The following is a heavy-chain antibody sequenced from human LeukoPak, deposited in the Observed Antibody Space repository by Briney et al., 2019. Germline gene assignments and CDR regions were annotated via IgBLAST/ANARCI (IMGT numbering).Heavy chain of an antibody. J-gene: IGHJ4*02. V-gene: IGHV3-23*01. CDR1: GFTFSSYA. Sequence: GGSLRLSCAASGFTFSSYAMSWVRQAPGKGLEWVSTISGSGASTYYAASVKGRFTISRDNSKNTLYLQMNSLGAEDTAVYYCAKVYSSGYDIDYWGQGTLVTVSS. CDR3: AKVYSSGYDIDY. D-gene: IGHD3-22*01. CDR2: ISGSGAST.